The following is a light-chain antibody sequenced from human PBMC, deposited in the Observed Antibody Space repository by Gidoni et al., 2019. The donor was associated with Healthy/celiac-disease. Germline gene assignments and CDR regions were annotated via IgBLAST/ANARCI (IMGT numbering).Light chain of an antibody. CDR2: DAA. CDR3: QQYDNLHPWT. CDR1: QDISNY. J-gene: IGKJ1*01. V-gene: IGKV1-33*01. Sequence: DIQITQSPSSLSASVGDRVPITCPASQDISNYLNWYQQKPGKAPKHLIYDAANLETGVPSRFSGSGSGTDFIFTISSMQHEDIATYYCQQYDNLHPWTFGQGTKVEIK.